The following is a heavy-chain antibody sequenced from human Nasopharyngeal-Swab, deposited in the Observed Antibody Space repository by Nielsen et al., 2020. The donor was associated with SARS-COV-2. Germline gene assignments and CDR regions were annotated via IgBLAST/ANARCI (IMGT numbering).Heavy chain of an antibody. D-gene: IGHD1-26*01. CDR3: ARISLPQLVGATNPVDY. CDR2: INTIGVT. CDR1: GGSVSGYY. J-gene: IGHJ4*02. Sequence: SETLSLTCAVSGGSVSGYYWSWIRQPPGDRLEWIGYINTIGVTKYNPSLNSRVSMSVDATRNQLSLNLWSMTAADTAMYFCARISLPQLVGATNPVDYWGQGTLVTVSA. V-gene: IGHV4-59*02.